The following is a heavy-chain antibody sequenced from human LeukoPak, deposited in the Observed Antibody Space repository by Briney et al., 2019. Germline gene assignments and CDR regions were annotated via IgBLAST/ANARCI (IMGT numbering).Heavy chain of an antibody. V-gene: IGHV4-34*01. CDR3: ARGLAIAVAGTFDY. Sequence: SETLSLTCAVYGGSFSGYYWSWIRQPPGKGLEWIGEINHSGSTNYNPSLKSRVTISVDTSKNQFSLELSSVTAADTAVYYCARGLAIAVAGTFDYWGQGILVTVSS. CDR2: INHSGST. CDR1: GGSFSGYY. D-gene: IGHD6-19*01. J-gene: IGHJ4*02.